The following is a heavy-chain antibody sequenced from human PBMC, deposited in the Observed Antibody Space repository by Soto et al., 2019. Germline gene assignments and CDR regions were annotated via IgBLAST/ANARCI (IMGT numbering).Heavy chain of an antibody. J-gene: IGHJ6*02. D-gene: IGHD2-21*02. CDR1: GFTFSSYA. V-gene: IGHV3-23*01. Sequence: AASGFTFSSYAVTWGRQAPGEGLEWVSAISGSGGKTYYADSVKGRFTISRDNSKNTLWLQMNSLRAEDTAVYYCAQLGTVPPYYGMDVWGQGTTVTVSS. CDR3: AQLGTVPPYYGMDV. CDR2: ISGSGGKT.